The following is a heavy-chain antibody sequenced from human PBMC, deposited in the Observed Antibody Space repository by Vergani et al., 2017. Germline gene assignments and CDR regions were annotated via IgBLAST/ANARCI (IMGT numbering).Heavy chain of an antibody. D-gene: IGHD2-15*01. J-gene: IGHJ3*02. CDR2: ISSSSSYI. CDR1: GFTFSDYY. V-gene: IGHV3-11*06. Sequence: QVQLVESGGGLVKPGGSLRLSCAASGFTFSDYYMSWIRQAPGKGLEWVSSISSSSSYIYYADSVKGRFTISRDNAKNSLYLQMNSLRAEDTAVYYCARDMGYCSGGSCYGAFDIWGQGTMVTVSS. CDR3: ARDMGYCSGGSCYGAFDI.